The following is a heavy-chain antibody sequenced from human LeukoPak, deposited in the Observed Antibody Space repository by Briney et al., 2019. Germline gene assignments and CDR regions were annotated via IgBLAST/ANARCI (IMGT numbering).Heavy chain of an antibody. D-gene: IGHD1-26*01. CDR1: GYTFSDYD. V-gene: IGHV1-8*01. J-gene: IGHJ6*03. Sequence: ASVKVSCKASGYTFSDYDINWVRQATGQGLEWMGWINPNSGNAGYAQKFQGRVTMTRNTSISTAYMELSSLRSEDTAVYYCARTLAWGGSSYSYYYMDVWDKGTTVTVSS. CDR2: INPNSGNA. CDR3: ARTLAWGGSSYSYYYMDV.